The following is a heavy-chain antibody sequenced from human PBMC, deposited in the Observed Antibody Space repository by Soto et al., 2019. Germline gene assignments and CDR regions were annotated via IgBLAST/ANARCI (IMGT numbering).Heavy chain of an antibody. CDR1: GYSFTSYW. J-gene: IGHJ6*02. CDR3: ARRVTTSYGMDV. Sequence: PGESLKISCKASGYSFTSYWIAWVRQVPGKGLEWMGMIYPGDSDTRYSPSFQGQVTISADKSISTAYPQWSSLKASDTAMYYCARRVTTSYGMDVWGQGTTVTVSS. V-gene: IGHV5-51*01. D-gene: IGHD4-4*01. CDR2: IYPGDSDT.